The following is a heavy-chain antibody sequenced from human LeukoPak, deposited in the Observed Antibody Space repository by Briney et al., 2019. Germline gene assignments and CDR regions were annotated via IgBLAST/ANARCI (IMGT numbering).Heavy chain of an antibody. D-gene: IGHD3-10*01. CDR3: ARAPILLWFGELLPFDYFDY. V-gene: IGHV4-31*03. Sequence: SETLSLTCTVSGGSISSGGYYWSWIRQHPGKGLEWIGYIYYSGSTYYNPSLKSRVTISVDTSKNQFSMKLSSVTAADTAVYYCARAPILLWFGELLPFDYFDYWGQGTLVTVPS. J-gene: IGHJ4*02. CDR2: IYYSGST. CDR1: GGSISSGGYY.